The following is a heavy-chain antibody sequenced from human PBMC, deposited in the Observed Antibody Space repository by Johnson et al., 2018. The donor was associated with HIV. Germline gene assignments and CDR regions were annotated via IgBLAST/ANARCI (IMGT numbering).Heavy chain of an antibody. J-gene: IGHJ3*02. CDR2: TRNKANSYTT. Sequence: VQLVESGGGLVKPGGSLRLSCAASGFTFSNAWMSWVRQAPGKGLEWVGRTRNKANSYTTEYAASVKGRFTISRDDSNNSLYLQMNKLRAEDTAVYFCARQVRGLRLGVDAFDIWGQGTMVTVSS. CDR3: ARQVRGLRLGVDAFDI. V-gene: IGHV3-72*01. D-gene: IGHD3-16*01. CDR1: GFTFSNAW.